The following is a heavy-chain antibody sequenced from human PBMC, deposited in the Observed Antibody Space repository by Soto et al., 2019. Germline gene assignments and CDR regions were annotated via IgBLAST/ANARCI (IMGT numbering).Heavy chain of an antibody. CDR2: IYPGDSHT. CDR3: ARRHYDSGSYSDDAFDI. J-gene: IGHJ3*02. D-gene: IGHD3-10*01. V-gene: IGHV5-51*01. CDR1: GYSFNSYW. Sequence: GESLKISCKGSGYSFNSYWIGWVRQMPGKGLEWMGIIYPGDSHTRYSPSFQGQVTISADKSINTAYLQWSSLKASDTAMYYCARRHYDSGSYSDDAFDIWGQGTMVTVSS.